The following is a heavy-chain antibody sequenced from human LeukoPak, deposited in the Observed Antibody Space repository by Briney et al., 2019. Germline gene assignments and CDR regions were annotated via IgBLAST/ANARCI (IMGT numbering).Heavy chain of an antibody. CDR3: ARADTVVVRSFDY. V-gene: IGHV3-21*01. D-gene: IGHD2-2*01. CDR1: GFTFSSYS. CDR2: ISSSSSYI. J-gene: IGHJ4*02. Sequence: MPGGSLRLSCAASGFTFSSYSMNWVRQAPGKGLEWVSSISSSSSYIYYADSVKGRFTISRDNAKNSLYLQMNSLRAEDTAVYYCARADTVVVRSFDYWGQGTLVTVSS.